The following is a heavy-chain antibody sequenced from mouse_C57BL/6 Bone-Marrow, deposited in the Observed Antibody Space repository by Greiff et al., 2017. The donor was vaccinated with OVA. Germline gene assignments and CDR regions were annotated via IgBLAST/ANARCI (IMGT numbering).Heavy chain of an antibody. D-gene: IGHD1-2*01. V-gene: IGHV6-3*01. J-gene: IGHJ2*01. CDR3: TLTAVEDYFDD. CDR2: IRLKSDNYAT. Sequence: EVQLVEPGGGLVQPGGSMKLSCVASGFTFSNYWMNWVRQSPEKGLEWVAQIRLKSDNYATHYAESVKGRFTISRDDSKSSVYLQMNNLRAEDTGIYYCTLTAVEDYFDDWGQGTTLTVSS. CDR1: GFTFSNYW.